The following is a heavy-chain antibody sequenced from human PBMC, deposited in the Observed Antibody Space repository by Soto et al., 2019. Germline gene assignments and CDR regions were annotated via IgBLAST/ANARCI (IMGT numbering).Heavy chain of an antibody. CDR2: IYYSGST. D-gene: IGHD1-1*01. Sequence: PSETLSLTCTVSGGSISSSSYYWDWIRQPPGKGLEWIGSIYYSGSTYYNPSLKSRVTISVDTSKNQFSLKLSSVTAADTAVYYCARLSHPGTLFDYWGQGTLVTVSS. CDR3: ARLSHPGTLFDY. J-gene: IGHJ4*02. CDR1: GGSISSSSYY. V-gene: IGHV4-39*01.